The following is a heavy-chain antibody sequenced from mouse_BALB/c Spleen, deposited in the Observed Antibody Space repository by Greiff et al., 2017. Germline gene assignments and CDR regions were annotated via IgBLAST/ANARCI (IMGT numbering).Heavy chain of an antibody. CDR3: ARGVWSDY. D-gene: IGHD2-10*02. V-gene: IGHV5-6-5*01. J-gene: IGHJ2*01. Sequence: DVQLQESGGGLVKPGGSLKLSCAASGFTFSSYAMSWVRQTPEKRLEWVASISSGGSTYYPDSVKGRFTISRDNARNILYLQMSSLRSEDTAMYYCARGVWSDYWGQGTTLTVTS. CDR2: ISSGGST. CDR1: GFTFSSYA.